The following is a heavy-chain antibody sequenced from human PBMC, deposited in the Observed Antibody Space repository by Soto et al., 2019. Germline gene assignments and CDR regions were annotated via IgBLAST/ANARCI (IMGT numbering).Heavy chain of an antibody. D-gene: IGHD3-22*01. CDR3: AGYDDSGYYLDY. Sequence: PSETLSLTCSVSGGSISSHYWSWIRQPAGKGLEWIGLIYISGSTNYNPSLKSRVTISVDTSKSRFSLKLSSVTAADTAVYYCAGYDDSGYYLDYWGQGTLVTVSS. J-gene: IGHJ4*02. CDR2: IYISGST. V-gene: IGHV4-4*07. CDR1: GGSISSHY.